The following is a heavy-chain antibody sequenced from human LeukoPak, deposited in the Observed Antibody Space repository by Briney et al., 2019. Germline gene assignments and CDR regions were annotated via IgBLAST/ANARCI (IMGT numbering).Heavy chain of an antibody. CDR3: ARMGTNSSAWFAGYYYYYYMDV. D-gene: IGHD6-13*01. Sequence: SETLSLTCTVSRGSISGHYWSWIRQPPGKGLEWVGYIHYSGSTNYNPALKIRVLISVDRSKNQFSLKLSAVTAADTPLYYCARMGTNSSAWFAGYYYYYYMDVWGKGTTVTVSS. V-gene: IGHV4-59*08. CDR2: IHYSGST. J-gene: IGHJ6*03. CDR1: RGSISGHY.